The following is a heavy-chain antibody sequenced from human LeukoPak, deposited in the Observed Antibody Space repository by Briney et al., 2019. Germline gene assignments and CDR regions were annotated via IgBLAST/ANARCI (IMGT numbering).Heavy chain of an antibody. CDR2: IYYSGST. V-gene: IGHV4-30-4*01. CDR1: GGSISSGDYY. J-gene: IGHJ2*01. Sequence: SQTLFLTCTVSGGSISSGDYYWSWIRQPPGKGLEWIGYIYYSGSTYYNPSLKSRLTISVDTSKNQFSLKLSSVTAADTAVYYCARTIDIVVVTAMPHWYFALWGRGTLVTVSS. CDR3: ARTIDIVVVTAMPHWYFAL. D-gene: IGHD2-21*02.